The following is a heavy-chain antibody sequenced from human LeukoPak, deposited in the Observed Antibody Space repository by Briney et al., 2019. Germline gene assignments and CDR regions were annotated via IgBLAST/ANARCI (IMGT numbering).Heavy chain of an antibody. CDR3: AKNLYCGGGSCYPSALGMDI. V-gene: IGHV3-23*01. CDR1: GFTFSSYA. Sequence: GGSLRLSCAASGFTFSSYAMSWVRQAPGKGLEWVSSISGSGNRTYYADSVKGRFTISRDNSKNTLFLQMNSLRAEDTAVYYCAKNLYCGGGSCYPSALGMDIWGQGTTVTVSS. D-gene: IGHD2-15*01. CDR2: ISGSGNRT. J-gene: IGHJ6*02.